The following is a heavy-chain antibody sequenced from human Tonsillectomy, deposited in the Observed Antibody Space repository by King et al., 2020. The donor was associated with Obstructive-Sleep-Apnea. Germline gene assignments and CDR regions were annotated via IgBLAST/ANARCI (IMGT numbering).Heavy chain of an antibody. J-gene: IGHJ6*02. CDR2: ISSSSSYI. V-gene: IGHV3-21*01. D-gene: IGHD6-13*01. CDR1: GFTFSSYS. Sequence: VQLVESGGGLVKPGGSLRLSCAASGFTFSSYSMNWVRQAPGKGLEWVSSISSSSSYIYYADSVKGRFTISRDNAKNSLYLQMNSLRAEDTAVYYCARYLSAGSPRYSSSFKYYYYGMDVWGQGTTVTVSS. CDR3: ARYLSAGSPRYSSSFKYYYYGMDV.